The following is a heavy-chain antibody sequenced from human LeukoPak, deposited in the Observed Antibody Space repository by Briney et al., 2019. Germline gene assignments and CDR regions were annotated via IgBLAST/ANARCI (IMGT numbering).Heavy chain of an antibody. V-gene: IGHV3-30*02. D-gene: IGHD3-22*01. CDR1: GFTFSSYG. CDR3: AKDPGIVVVTIT. CDR2: IRYDGSNK. Sequence: GGSLRLSCAASGFTFSSYGMHWVRQAPGKGLEWVAFIRYDGSNKYYADSVKGRFTISRDNSKNTLYLQMNSLRAEDTAVYYCAKDPGIVVVTITWGLGTLVTVSS. J-gene: IGHJ5*02.